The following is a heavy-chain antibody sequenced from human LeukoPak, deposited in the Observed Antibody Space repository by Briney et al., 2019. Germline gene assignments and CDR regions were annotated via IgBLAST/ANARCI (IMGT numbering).Heavy chain of an antibody. D-gene: IGHD3-22*01. V-gene: IGHV1-69*05. Sequence: ASVKVSCKASGGTFSSYAISWVRQAPGQGLEWMGRIIPIFGTANYAQKFQGRVTITTDESTSTAYMELSSLGSEDTAVYYCARAPVFADSSGKDAFDIWGQGTMVTVSS. CDR1: GGTFSSYA. J-gene: IGHJ3*02. CDR2: IIPIFGTA. CDR3: ARAPVFADSSGKDAFDI.